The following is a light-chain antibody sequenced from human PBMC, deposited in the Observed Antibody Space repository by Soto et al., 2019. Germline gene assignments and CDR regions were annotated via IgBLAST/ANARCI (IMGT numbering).Light chain of an antibody. CDR2: DAS. J-gene: IGKJ3*01. CDR3: QQRSNWPVT. Sequence: EIVLTQSPATLSLSPGERATLSCRASQSISSSLAWYQQKPGQTPRLLIYDASTRATGIPARFSGSGSGTDFTITISSLEDEDVAVYCCQQRSNWPVTLGPGTKVDIK. CDR1: QSISSS. V-gene: IGKV3-11*01.